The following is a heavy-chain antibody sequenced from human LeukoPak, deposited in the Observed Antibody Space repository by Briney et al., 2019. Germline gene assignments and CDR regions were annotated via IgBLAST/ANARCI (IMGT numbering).Heavy chain of an antibody. Sequence: GESLKISFKGSGYNFTNYWIGWVRQMPGKGLEWMGIIYPGDSDTRYSPSFQGQVTISADKSISTAYLQWSSLRASDTAMYFCARQESNWGSYWGQGTLVTVSS. D-gene: IGHD3-16*01. CDR1: GYNFTNYW. CDR3: ARQESNWGSY. J-gene: IGHJ4*02. V-gene: IGHV5-51*01. CDR2: IYPGDSDT.